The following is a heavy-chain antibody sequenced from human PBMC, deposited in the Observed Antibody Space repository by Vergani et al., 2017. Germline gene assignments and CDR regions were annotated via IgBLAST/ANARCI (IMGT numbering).Heavy chain of an antibody. D-gene: IGHD3-10*01. CDR1: GRSFSGYY. Sequence: QVQLQQWGAGLLKPSETLSLTCAVYGRSFSGYYWSWIRQPPGKGLEWIGEINHSGSTNYNPSLKSRVTISVDTSKNQFSLKLSSVTAADTAVYYCARLPRMVRGEHRPFDYWGQGTLVTVSS. CDR3: ARLPRMVRGEHRPFDY. CDR2: INHSGST. J-gene: IGHJ4*02. V-gene: IGHV4-34*01.